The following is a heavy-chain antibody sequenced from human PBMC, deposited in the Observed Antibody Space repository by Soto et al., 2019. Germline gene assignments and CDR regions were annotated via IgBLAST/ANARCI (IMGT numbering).Heavy chain of an antibody. CDR3: ARPGSAAFEI. V-gene: IGHV4-39*01. D-gene: IGHD6-25*01. Sequence: QLQLQESGPGLVKPSETLSLTCTVSGGSISSSSYYWGWIRQPPGKGLEWIGSIYYSGSTYYNPSLKRRVTISVDTSKKQFSLKLSSVTAAAASVYYCARPGSAAFEIWGQGTMVTVSS. J-gene: IGHJ3*02. CDR1: GGSISSSSYY. CDR2: IYYSGST.